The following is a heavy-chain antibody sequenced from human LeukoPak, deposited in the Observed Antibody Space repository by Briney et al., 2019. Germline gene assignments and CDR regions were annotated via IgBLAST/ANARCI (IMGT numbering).Heavy chain of an antibody. V-gene: IGHV1-18*01. CDR3: ARRREFNWFDP. D-gene: IGHD3-10*01. Sequence: ASVKVSCKASGYTFTSHGITWVRQVPGQGLEWVGWISAYNGDTKYPEIFQGRVTISVDTSKNQFSLKLSSVTAADTAVYYCARRREFNWFDPWGQGTLVTVSS. CDR2: ISAYNGDT. CDR1: GYTFTSHG. J-gene: IGHJ5*02.